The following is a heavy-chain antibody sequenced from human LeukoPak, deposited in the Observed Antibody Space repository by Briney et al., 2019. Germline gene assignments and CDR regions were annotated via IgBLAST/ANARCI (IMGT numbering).Heavy chain of an antibody. J-gene: IGHJ4*02. CDR3: AKATGVRFLEWLSSFDY. D-gene: IGHD3-3*01. CDR2: IRPDGHNK. V-gene: IGHV3-30*02. Sequence: GGSLRLSCAASGFIFIGYGMHWVRQAPGKGPEWVAFIRPDGHNKYYADSVKGRFMISRDNSKNTVDLQMNSLRGDDTAMYYCAKATGVRFLEWLSSFDYWGQGTLVTVSS. CDR1: GFIFIGYG.